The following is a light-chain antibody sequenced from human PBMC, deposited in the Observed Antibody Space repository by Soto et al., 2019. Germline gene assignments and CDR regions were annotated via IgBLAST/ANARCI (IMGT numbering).Light chain of an antibody. J-gene: IGLJ1*01. CDR1: SSDVGGYNY. CDR2: DVS. CDR3: SSYTSSSTLV. Sequence: QSALTQPASVSGSPGQSITISCTGTSSDVGGYNYVSWYQQHPGKAPKLMIYDVSNRPSGVSNHFTGSKSGKTASLTITGLQAGDEADYYCSSYTSSSTLVFGTGTKVTVL. V-gene: IGLV2-14*01.